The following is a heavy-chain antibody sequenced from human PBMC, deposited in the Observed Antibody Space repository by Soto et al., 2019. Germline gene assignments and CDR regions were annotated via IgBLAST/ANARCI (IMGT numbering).Heavy chain of an antibody. Sequence: PGGSLRLSCAASGFTFSSYAMSWVRQAPGKGLEWVSAISGSGGSTYYADSVKGRFTISRDNSKNTLYLQMNSLIAEDTAVYFCSKDHGIDIVVVPAARKDYYYYYYMDVWGKGTTVTVSS. V-gene: IGHV3-23*01. CDR2: ISGSGGST. D-gene: IGHD2-2*01. CDR1: GFTFSSYA. CDR3: SKDHGIDIVVVPAARKDYYYYYYMDV. J-gene: IGHJ6*03.